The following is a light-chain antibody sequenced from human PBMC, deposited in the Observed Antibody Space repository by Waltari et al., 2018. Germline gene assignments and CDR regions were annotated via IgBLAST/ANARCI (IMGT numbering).Light chain of an antibody. CDR1: QSVSRY. J-gene: IGKJ1*01. V-gene: IGKV3-20*01. CDR2: EAS. CDR3: QKYVSLPAT. Sequence: ELVLTHSPDPLSLSPGETATLSCRASQSVSRYLAWYQQKPGQAPRLLIYEASSRATGIPDRFSGSGSGTDFRLTISRLEPDDFAVYYCQKYVSLPATFGQGTKVEIK.